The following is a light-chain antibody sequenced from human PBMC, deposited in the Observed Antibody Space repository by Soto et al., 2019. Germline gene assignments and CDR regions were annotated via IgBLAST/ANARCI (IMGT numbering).Light chain of an antibody. CDR3: QQYGSTPSIT. CDR2: AAS. V-gene: IGKV3-20*01. Sequence: EIVLTQSPGTLSLSPGERATLSCRASQSVTINYLAWYQLKPGQAPRLLIYAASNTATGIPDRFSGSGSGTDFTLSISRLEPEDFAVYYCQQYGSTPSITFGQGTRLEIK. CDR1: QSVTINY. J-gene: IGKJ5*01.